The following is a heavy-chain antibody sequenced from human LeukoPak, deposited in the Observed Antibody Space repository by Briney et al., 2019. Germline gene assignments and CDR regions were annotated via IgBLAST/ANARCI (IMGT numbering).Heavy chain of an antibody. CDR3: AREITTVTTDLFDY. Sequence: SQTLSLTCTVSGVSISSGDYYWSWIRQPPGKGLEWIGYIYYSGSTYYNPSLKSRVTISVDTSKNQFSLKLSSVTAADTAVYYCAREITTVTTDLFDYWGQGTLVTVSS. CDR1: GVSISSGDYY. V-gene: IGHV4-30-4*01. D-gene: IGHD4-17*01. CDR2: IYYSGST. J-gene: IGHJ4*02.